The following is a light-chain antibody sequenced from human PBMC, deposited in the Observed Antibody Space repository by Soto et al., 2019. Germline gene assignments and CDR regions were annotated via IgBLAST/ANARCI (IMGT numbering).Light chain of an antibody. CDR1: QSVSSN. V-gene: IGKV3-11*01. J-gene: IGKJ5*01. CDR3: QQRSSWIT. CDR2: GAS. Sequence: EIVLTQSPGTLSLSPGERATLSFRASQSVSSNLAWYQQKPGQAPRLLIYGASNRATGIPARFSGSGSATDFTLTISSLEPEDFAVYYCQQRSSWITFGQGTRLEI.